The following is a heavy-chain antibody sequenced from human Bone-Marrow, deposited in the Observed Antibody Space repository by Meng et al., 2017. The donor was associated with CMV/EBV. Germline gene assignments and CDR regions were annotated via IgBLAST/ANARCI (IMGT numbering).Heavy chain of an antibody. D-gene: IGHD1-14*01. CDR1: GGSFSGYY. CDR3: ASPGPNRLNYYYGMDV. V-gene: IGHV4-34*01. J-gene: IGHJ6*02. CDR2: INHSGST. Sequence: GSLRLSCAVYGGSFSGYYWSWIRQPPGKGLEWIGEINHSGSTNYNPSLKSRVTISVDTSKNQFSLKLSSVTAADTAVYYCASPGPNRLNYYYGMDVWGQGTTVTVSS.